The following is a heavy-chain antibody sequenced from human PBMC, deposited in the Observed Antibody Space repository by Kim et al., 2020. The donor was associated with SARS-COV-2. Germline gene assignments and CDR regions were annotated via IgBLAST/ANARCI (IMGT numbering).Heavy chain of an antibody. Sequence: AATVKDRFTISSNNSKNTMYLQMNSLRAEDTAVYYCARASLSSSTDFFDYWGQGTLVTVSS. CDR3: ARASLSSSTDFFDY. J-gene: IGHJ4*02. D-gene: IGHD6-6*01. V-gene: IGHV3-53*01.